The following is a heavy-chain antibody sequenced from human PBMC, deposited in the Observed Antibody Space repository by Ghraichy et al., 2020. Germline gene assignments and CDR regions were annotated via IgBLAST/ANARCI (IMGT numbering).Heavy chain of an antibody. J-gene: IGHJ5*02. D-gene: IGHD2-2*01. CDR1: GGSISSGGYY. CDR2: IYYSGST. Sequence: SQTLSLTCTVSGGSISSGGYYWSWIRQHPGKGLEWIGYIYYSGSTYYNPSLKSRVTISVDTSKNQFSLKLSSVTAADTAVYYCARGHVREGPYYCSSTSCYNWFDPWGQGTLVTVSS. CDR3: ARGHVREGPYYCSSTSCYNWFDP. V-gene: IGHV4-31*03.